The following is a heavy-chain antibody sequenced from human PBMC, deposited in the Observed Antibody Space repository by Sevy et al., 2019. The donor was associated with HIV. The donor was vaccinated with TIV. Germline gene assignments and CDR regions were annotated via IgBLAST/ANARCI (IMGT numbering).Heavy chain of an antibody. Sequence: GGSMRLSCTASGFTFCDYAMSWFRQAPGKGLEWVGFIRSKAYGGTTEYAASVKGRFTISRDDSKSIAYLQMNSLKTEDTAVYYCTRRRDRFDPWGQGTLVTVSS. J-gene: IGHJ5*02. CDR3: TRRRDRFDP. CDR2: IRSKAYGGTT. CDR1: GFTFCDYA. V-gene: IGHV3-49*03.